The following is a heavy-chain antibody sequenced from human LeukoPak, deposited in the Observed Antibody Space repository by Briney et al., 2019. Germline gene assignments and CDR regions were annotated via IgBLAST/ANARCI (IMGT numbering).Heavy chain of an antibody. V-gene: IGHV4-4*07. J-gene: IGHJ4*02. CDR1: GGSLSGYY. D-gene: IGHD6-19*01. CDR2: IYTSGST. CDR3: ARVSSAGIWDY. Sequence: SETLSLTCTVSGGSLSGYYWSWIRQPAGKGLEWTGRIYTSGSTNYNPSLKSRVTMSVDTSKNQFSLKLSSVTAADTAVYYCARVSSAGIWDYWGQGTLVTVSS.